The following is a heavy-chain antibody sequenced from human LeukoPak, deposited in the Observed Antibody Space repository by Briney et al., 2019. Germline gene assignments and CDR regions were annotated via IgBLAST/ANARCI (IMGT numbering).Heavy chain of an antibody. D-gene: IGHD6-19*01. Sequence: GASVRVSCKASGYTFTGYYMHWVRQAPGQGLEWMGWINPNSGGTNYAQKFQGRVTMTRDTSISTAYMELRRLRSDDTAVYYCESVADSRGWYRAEYFQHWGQGTLVTVSS. CDR1: GYTFTGYY. J-gene: IGHJ1*01. V-gene: IGHV1-2*02. CDR3: ESVADSRGWYRAEYFQH. CDR2: INPNSGGT.